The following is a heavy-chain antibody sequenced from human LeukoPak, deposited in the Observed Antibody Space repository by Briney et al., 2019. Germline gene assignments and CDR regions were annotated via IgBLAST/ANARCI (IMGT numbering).Heavy chain of an antibody. V-gene: IGHV3-15*01. CDR3: TTIGYCRITTCYGFDN. J-gene: IGHJ4*02. Sequence: GGSLRLSCAASGFTVSSNYMSWVRQAPGKGLEWVGLIKSKTDGGTTDYAAPVKGRFTISRDDSKSTLYLQMNSLKTEDTAVYYCTTIGYCRITTCYGFDNWGQGTLVTVSS. CDR2: IKSKTDGGTT. CDR1: GFTVSSNY. D-gene: IGHD2-2*01.